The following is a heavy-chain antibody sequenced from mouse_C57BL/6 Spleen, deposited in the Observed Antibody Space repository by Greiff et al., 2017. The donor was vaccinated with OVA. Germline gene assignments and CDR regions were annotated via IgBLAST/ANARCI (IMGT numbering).Heavy chain of an antibody. V-gene: IGHV5-9*01. J-gene: IGHJ3*01. CDR3: ARHEVLRWWFAY. Sequence: EVQRVESGGGLVKPGGSLKLSCAASGFTFSSYTMSWVRQTPEKRLEWVATISGGGGNTYYPDSVKGRFTISRDNAKNTLYLQMSSLRSEDTALYDCARHEVLRWWFAYWGQGTLVTVSA. D-gene: IGHD1-1*01. CDR1: GFTFSSYT. CDR2: ISGGGGNT.